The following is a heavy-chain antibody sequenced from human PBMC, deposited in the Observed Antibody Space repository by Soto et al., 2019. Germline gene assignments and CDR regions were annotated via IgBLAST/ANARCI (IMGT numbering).Heavy chain of an antibody. Sequence: PGGSLRLSCAASGFTFSSYGMHWVRQAPGKGLEWVAVISYDGSNKYYADSVKGRFTISRDNSKNTLYLQMNSLRAEDTAVYYCAKDLSSSWSGFDYWGQGTLVTVSS. V-gene: IGHV3-30*18. CDR3: AKDLSSSWSGFDY. D-gene: IGHD6-13*01. CDR2: ISYDGSNK. CDR1: GFTFSSYG. J-gene: IGHJ4*02.